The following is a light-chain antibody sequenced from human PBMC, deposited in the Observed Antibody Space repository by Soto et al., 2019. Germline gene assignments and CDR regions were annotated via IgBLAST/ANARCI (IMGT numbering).Light chain of an antibody. CDR3: QQYGSSLLT. V-gene: IGKV3-20*01. Sequence: EIVLTQSPGTLSLSPGERATLSCRASQRISSTYLAWYQQKPGQAPRLLIYGATSRATGIPDRFSGSGSETDFTLTISRLEPEDFAVYYCQQYGSSLLTFGGGTKVEIK. CDR2: GAT. J-gene: IGKJ4*01. CDR1: QRISSTY.